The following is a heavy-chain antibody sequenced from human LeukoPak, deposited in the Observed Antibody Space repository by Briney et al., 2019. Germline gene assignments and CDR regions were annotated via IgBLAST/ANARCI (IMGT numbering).Heavy chain of an antibody. CDR1: GFTFSSYS. Sequence: PGGSLRLSRAASGFTFSSYSMNWVLQAPGKGLEWVSSISSSSSYIYYADSVKGRFTISRDNAKNSLYLQMNSLRAEDTAVYYCARDSPDIVATIEAFDIWGQGTMVTVSS. J-gene: IGHJ3*02. CDR3: ARDSPDIVATIEAFDI. CDR2: ISSSSSYI. D-gene: IGHD5-12*01. V-gene: IGHV3-21*01.